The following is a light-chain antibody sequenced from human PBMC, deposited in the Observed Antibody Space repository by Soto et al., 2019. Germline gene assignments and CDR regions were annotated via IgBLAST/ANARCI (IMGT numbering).Light chain of an antibody. V-gene: IGKV1-33*01. J-gene: IGKJ4*01. CDR2: DAS. CDR3: QHYDNLPALT. Sequence: IQMTQSPSSLSASVGDRVTITCQASQDIGNNLNWYQQKPGKAPKLLIYDASKLETGVPSRFXGSGSGTDFSFTISSLQPEDIATYYCQHYDNLPALTFGGGTRVEIK. CDR1: QDIGNN.